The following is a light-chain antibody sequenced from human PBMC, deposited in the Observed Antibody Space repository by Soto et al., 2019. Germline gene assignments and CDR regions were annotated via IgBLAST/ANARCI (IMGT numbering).Light chain of an antibody. Sequence: DIQMTQSPSTLSASVGDRVTITCRASQSISSWLAWYQQKPGKAPKLLIYKASSLESGVPSRFSGSGSGTEFTLTVSRLQPDDFAPYYCQPDNSSPTFGPGTKVDIK. J-gene: IGKJ1*01. CDR2: KAS. CDR1: QSISSW. CDR3: QPDNSSPT. V-gene: IGKV1-5*03.